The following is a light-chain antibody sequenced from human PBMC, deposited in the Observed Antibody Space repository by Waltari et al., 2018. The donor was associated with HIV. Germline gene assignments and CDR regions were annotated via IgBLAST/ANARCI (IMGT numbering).Light chain of an antibody. CDR1: NSDVGDYNY. CDR2: EVS. V-gene: IGLV2-14*01. CDR3: SSYTTGSFYV. Sequence: QSALPQPASVSGSPGQSITISCTGTNSDVGDYNYVSWYQQHPGQAPKLMIYEVSNRPSGVSNRFSGSKSGNTASLTISGLQAEDEADYYCSSYTTGSFYVFGTGTKVTVL. J-gene: IGLJ1*01.